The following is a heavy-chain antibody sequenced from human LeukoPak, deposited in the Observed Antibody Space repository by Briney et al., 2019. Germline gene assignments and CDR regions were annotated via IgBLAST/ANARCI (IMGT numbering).Heavy chain of an antibody. Sequence: GGSLRLSCAASGFTFSTYGMHWVRQAPGKGLEWVAVIRFDGSNKYYADSVEGRFTISRDDSESTLYLQMNSLRAEDTAVYYCARDIATAGTIFDYWGQGTLVTVSS. J-gene: IGHJ4*02. D-gene: IGHD6-25*01. CDR2: IRFDGSNK. CDR3: ARDIATAGTIFDY. V-gene: IGHV3-33*01. CDR1: GFTFSTYG.